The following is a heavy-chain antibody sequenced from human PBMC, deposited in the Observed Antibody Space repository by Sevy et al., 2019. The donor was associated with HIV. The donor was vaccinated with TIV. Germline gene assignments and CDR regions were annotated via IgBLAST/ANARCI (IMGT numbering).Heavy chain of an antibody. CDR2: IYSDGST. J-gene: IGHJ3*02. V-gene: IGHV3-53*01. Sequence: GGSLRLSCAASGFTVSDNYMSWVRQAPGKGLEWVSVIYSDGSTYYADSVKGRFTISRDNSKNTLYLQMNSLRAKDTAVYYCANHASDYDSSGYLERDAFDIWGQGTMVTVSS. CDR1: GFTVSDNY. CDR3: ANHASDYDSSGYLERDAFDI. D-gene: IGHD3-22*01.